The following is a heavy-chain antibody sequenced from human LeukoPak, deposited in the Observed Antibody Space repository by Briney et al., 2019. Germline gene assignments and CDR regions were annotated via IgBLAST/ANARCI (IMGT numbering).Heavy chain of an antibody. CDR3: AKDADTAMVGLFDY. V-gene: IGHV3-30*18. D-gene: IGHD5-18*01. CDR1: GLTFSSYG. J-gene: IGHJ4*02. CDR2: ISYDGSNK. Sequence: GGSLRLSCAASGLTFSSYGMHWVRQAPGKGLEWVAVISYDGSNKYYADSVKGRFTISRDNSKNTLYPQMNSLRAEDTAVYYCAKDADTAMVGLFDYWGQGTLVTVSS.